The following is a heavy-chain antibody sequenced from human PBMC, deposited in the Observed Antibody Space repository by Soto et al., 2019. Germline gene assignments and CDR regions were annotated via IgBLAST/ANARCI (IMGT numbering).Heavy chain of an antibody. J-gene: IGHJ2*01. CDR2: IYFTGSA. CDR1: GGSIRSGGYY. Sequence: QVQLQESGPGLVKPSQTLSLTCSVSGGSIRSGGYYWSWIRQHPVKGLEWIGYIYFTGSAYYNPSLKSRVTISVDTSKNQFFLKLTSVTAADTAVYYCARVVDADWDFDLWGRGTPVTVSS. CDR3: ARVVDADWDFDL. D-gene: IGHD2-15*01. V-gene: IGHV4-31*03.